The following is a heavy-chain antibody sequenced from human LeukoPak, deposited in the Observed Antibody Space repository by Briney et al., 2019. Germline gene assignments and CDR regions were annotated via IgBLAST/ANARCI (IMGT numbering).Heavy chain of an antibody. D-gene: IGHD4-23*01. J-gene: IGHJ5*02. V-gene: IGHV4-34*01. CDR1: GGPCRGFF. Sequence: SETLSLTCAVYGGPCRGFFWSWIRQAPGKGLEWIGEISHSGSYNYNPSLKSRITISVDTSNSPFSLRLTSVTAADAAVYYCASGIFHGGRNQYIWFDLWGQGTLVTVSS. CDR3: ASGIFHGGRNQYIWFDL. CDR2: ISHSGSY.